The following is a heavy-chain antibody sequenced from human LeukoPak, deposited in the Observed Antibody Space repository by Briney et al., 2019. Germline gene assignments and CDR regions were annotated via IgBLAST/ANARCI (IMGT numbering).Heavy chain of an antibody. D-gene: IGHD5-18*01. J-gene: IGHJ4*02. CDR3: ARARDPGGSGFNYGYDY. CDR1: EFSFSTFE. Sequence: AGSLSLSCVASEFSFSTFEMNWVRPAPGKGRDWVSYIGSSGSTIYYADSVRGRFTISRDTAKDSLSLHMNSLRVEDTAVYYCARARDPGGSGFNYGYDYWGQGTLVTVSS. V-gene: IGHV3-48*03. CDR2: IGSSGSTI.